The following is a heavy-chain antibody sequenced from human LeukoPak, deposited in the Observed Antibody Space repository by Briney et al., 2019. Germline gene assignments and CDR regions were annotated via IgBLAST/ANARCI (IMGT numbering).Heavy chain of an antibody. V-gene: IGHV1-18*01. CDR3: ARQSIGDAYFDY. D-gene: IGHD4-17*01. J-gene: IGHJ4*02. CDR1: GYTFTRYG. Sequence: GASVKVSYRGSGYTFTRYGISWVRQAPGDGLEWMGWISTYDDGRSNAQKFQGRVTLTTDISTNTAYMELTSLRSDDTAVYYCARQSIGDAYFDYWGQGTLVTVSS. CDR2: ISTYDDGR.